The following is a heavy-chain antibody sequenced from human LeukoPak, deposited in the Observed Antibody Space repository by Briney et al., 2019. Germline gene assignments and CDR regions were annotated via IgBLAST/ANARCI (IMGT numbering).Heavy chain of an antibody. CDR2: INPNSGGT. J-gene: IGHJ5*02. Sequence: CXASGYTFTSYGITWVRQAPGQGLEWMGWINPNSGGTNYAQKFQGRVAMTRDTSISTAYMELSRLRSDDTAVYYCXXDRXASXWYGDWFDPWGQGTLVTVSS. V-gene: IGHV1-2*02. D-gene: IGHD6-13*01. CDR3: XXDRXASXWYGDWFDP. CDR1: GYTFTSYG.